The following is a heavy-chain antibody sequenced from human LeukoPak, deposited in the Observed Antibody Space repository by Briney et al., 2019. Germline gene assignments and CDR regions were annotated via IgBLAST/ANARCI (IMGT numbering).Heavy chain of an antibody. CDR3: ARHTPDYGDYV. CDR1: GGSISSSTW. CDR2: IYHSGST. D-gene: IGHD4-17*01. J-gene: IGHJ4*02. Sequence: SETLSLTCAVSGGSISSSTWWSWVRQPPGKGLEWIGEIYHSGSTNYNPSLKSRVTISVDTSKTPFSLQLSSVTAADTAVYYCARHTPDYGDYVGGQGTLVTVSS. V-gene: IGHV4-4*02.